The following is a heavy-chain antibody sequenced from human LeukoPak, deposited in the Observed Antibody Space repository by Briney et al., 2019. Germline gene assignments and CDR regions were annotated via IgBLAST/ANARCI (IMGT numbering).Heavy chain of an antibody. CDR1: GFTFTGYY. J-gene: IGHJ6*03. CDR3: ARGDGDYYYYMDV. D-gene: IGHD4-17*01. V-gene: IGHV1-2*02. CDR2: INPNSGGT. Sequence: ASVKVSCKASGFTFTGYYMHWVRQAPGQGLEWMGWINPNSGGTNYAQKFQGRVTMTRDTSITTAYMELTSLRSDDTAVYYCARGDGDYYYYMDVWGKGTTVTVSS.